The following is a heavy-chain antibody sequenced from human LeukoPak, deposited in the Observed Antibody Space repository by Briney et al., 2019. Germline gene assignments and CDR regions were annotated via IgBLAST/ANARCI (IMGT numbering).Heavy chain of an antibody. Sequence: SSDGNKAHYADSVNRRFTISSDNSKSTLYLQMNSLRTEDMGVYYCARGSGYHVSRVPFFDYWGQGSLVTVSS. J-gene: IGHJ4*02. D-gene: IGHD5-12*01. V-gene: IGHV3-30-3*01. CDR3: ARGSGYHVSRVPFFDY. CDR2: SSDGNKA.